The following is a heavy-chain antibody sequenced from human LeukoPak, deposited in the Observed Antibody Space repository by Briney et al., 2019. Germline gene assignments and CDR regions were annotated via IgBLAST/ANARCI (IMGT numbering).Heavy chain of an antibody. Sequence: PSETLSLTCAVYGGSFSGYYWSWIRQPPGKGLEWIGEINHSGSTNYNPSPKSRVNISVDTSKNQFSLKLSSVTAADTAVYYCARLIAAAGTSYWGQGTLVTVSS. J-gene: IGHJ4*02. V-gene: IGHV4-34*01. CDR3: ARLIAAAGTSY. D-gene: IGHD6-13*01. CDR1: GGSFSGYY. CDR2: INHSGST.